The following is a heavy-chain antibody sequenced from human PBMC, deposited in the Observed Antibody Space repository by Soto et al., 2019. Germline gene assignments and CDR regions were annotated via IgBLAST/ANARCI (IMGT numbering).Heavy chain of an antibody. CDR1: GFTFSSYA. V-gene: IGHV3-23*01. CDR2: ISGSGGST. CDR3: AKDSQLRYIVVVPAAKGRWFDP. J-gene: IGHJ5*02. D-gene: IGHD2-2*01. Sequence: GGSLRLSCAASGFTFSSYAMSWVRQAPGKGLEWVSAISGSGGSTYYADSVKGRFTISRDNSKNTLYLQMNSLRAEDTAVYYCAKDSQLRYIVVVPAAKGRWFDPWGQGTLVTVSS.